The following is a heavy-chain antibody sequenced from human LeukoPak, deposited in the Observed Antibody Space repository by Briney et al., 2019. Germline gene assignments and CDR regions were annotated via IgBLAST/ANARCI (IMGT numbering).Heavy chain of an antibody. D-gene: IGHD1-20*01. J-gene: IGHJ4*02. CDR2: INPNSGGT. CDR3: ARPVLKGYDNCGY. CDR1: GYTFTGYS. V-gene: IGHV1-2*05. Sequence: GSLKVSCTASGYTFTGYSMHSVRQAPGQGLEWMGRINPNSGGTNYAQKFQGRVTMTRDTSISTAYMELSRLRSDDTVVYYCARPVLKGYDNCGYWGQGTLVTVSS.